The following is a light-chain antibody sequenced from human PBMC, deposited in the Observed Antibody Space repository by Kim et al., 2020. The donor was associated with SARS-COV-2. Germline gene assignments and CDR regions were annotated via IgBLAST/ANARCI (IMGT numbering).Light chain of an antibody. CDR1: QSVSSN. CDR2: GAS. V-gene: IGKV3-15*01. J-gene: IGKJ1*01. CDR3: QQYNNWPPWT. Sequence: SPGERTTLSCRASQSVSSNLAWYQQKPGQAPRLLIYGASTRATGIPARCSGSGSGTEFTLTISSLQSEDFAVDYCQQYNNWPPWTFGQGTKVDIK.